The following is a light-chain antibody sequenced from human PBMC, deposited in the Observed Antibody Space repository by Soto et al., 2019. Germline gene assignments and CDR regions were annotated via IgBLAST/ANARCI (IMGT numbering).Light chain of an antibody. V-gene: IGLV2-14*01. J-gene: IGLJ1*01. CDR1: SSDVGGYNY. CDR2: DVS. Sequence: QSALTQPASVSGSPGQSITISCTGTSSDVGGYNYVSWYQQHPGKAPQLMNYDVSNRPSGVSNRCSGSKSGNTASLTISGLQAEDEADDYCSSYTSSSTLLYVFGTGTKLTVL. CDR3: SSYTSSSTLLYV.